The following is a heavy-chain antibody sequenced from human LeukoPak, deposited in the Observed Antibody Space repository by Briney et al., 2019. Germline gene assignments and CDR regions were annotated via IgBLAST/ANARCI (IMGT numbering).Heavy chain of an antibody. CDR2: IIPILGIA. J-gene: IGHJ5*02. D-gene: IGHD6-13*01. Sequence: SVKVSCKASGGTFSSCTISWVRQAPGQGLEWMGRIIPILGIANYAQKFQGRVTITADKSTSTAYMERSSLRAEDSAVYYCARDDSSSWYWFDPWGQGTLVTVSS. V-gene: IGHV1-69*04. CDR3: ARDDSSSWYWFDP. CDR1: GGTFSSCT.